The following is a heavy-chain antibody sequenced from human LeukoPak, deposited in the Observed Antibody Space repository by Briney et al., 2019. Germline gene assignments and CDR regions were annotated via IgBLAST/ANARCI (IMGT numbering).Heavy chain of an antibody. CDR1: GYTFTNYG. V-gene: IGHV1-18*01. J-gene: IGHJ4*02. CDR2: ISPDKGNT. CDR3: ARDWGSKRIIADY. D-gene: IGHD2/OR15-2a*01. Sequence: ASVEVSCKSSGYTFTNYGISWLRQAPGQGLEWMGWISPDKGNTDYAQKFQGRVTMTTDTSTSTAYMELRNLRSDDTAVYFCARDWGSKRIIADYWGQGTLVTVSS.